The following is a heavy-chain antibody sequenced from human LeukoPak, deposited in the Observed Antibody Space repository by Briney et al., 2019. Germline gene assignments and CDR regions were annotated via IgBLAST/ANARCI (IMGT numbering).Heavy chain of an antibody. CDR2: ISGSGGST. V-gene: IGHV3-23*01. D-gene: IGHD1-26*01. CDR3: AKIIVGATRTGYMDV. J-gene: IGHJ6*03. Sequence: PGGSLRLSCAASGFTFSSYAMSWVRQAPGKGLEWVSAISGSGGSTYYADSVKGRFTISRDNSKNTLYLQMNSLRAEDTAVYYCAKIIVGATRTGYMDVWGKGTTVTVSS. CDR1: GFTFSSYA.